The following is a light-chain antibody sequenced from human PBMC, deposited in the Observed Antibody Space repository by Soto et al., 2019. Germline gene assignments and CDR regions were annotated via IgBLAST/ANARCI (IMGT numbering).Light chain of an antibody. Sequence: EIVMTKSPATLSVSPGEGATLSCRASQSISSKLAWYQQKPGQAPRLLIYGASTRATGVPARFFGSGSGTEFTLNISSLQSEDLAVYYCQHYKDWRWTLGQGTKVEIK. CDR2: GAS. J-gene: IGKJ1*01. CDR3: QHYKDWRWT. V-gene: IGKV3-15*01. CDR1: QSISSK.